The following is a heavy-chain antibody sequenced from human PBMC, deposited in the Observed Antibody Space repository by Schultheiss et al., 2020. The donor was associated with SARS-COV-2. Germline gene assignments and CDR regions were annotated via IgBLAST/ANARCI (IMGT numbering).Heavy chain of an antibody. D-gene: IGHD6-13*01. CDR1: GGTFSSYA. CDR3: ARVGTRQQLVP. J-gene: IGHJ4*02. Sequence: SVKVSCKASGGTFSSYAISWVRQAPGQGLEWMGRIIPILGIANYAQKFQGRVTITADKSTSTAYMELSSLRSEDTAVYYCARVGTRQQLVPWGQGTLVTVSS. CDR2: IIPILGIA. V-gene: IGHV1-69*04.